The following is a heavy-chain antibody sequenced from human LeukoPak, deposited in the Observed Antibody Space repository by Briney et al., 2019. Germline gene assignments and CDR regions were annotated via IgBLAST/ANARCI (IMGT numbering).Heavy chain of an antibody. V-gene: IGHV4-30-4*01. CDR1: GGSISSGDYY. D-gene: IGHD4-17*01. J-gene: IGHJ3*02. CDR3: ARRVWTTVPYDAFDI. CDR2: IYYSGST. Sequence: SQTLSLTCTVSGGSISSGDYYWSWIRQPPGKGLEWIGYIYYSGSTYYNPSLKSRVTISVDTSKNQFSLKLSSVTAADTAVYYCARRVWTTVPYDAFDIWGQGTMVTVSS.